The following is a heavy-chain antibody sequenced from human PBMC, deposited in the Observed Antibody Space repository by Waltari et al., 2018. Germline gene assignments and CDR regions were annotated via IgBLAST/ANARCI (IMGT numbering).Heavy chain of an antibody. CDR1: EFTVSSHA. J-gene: IGHJ4*02. CDR3: AKGGADYGIPDY. Sequence: EVQLVESGGGLVQPGGSLRLSCAASEFTVSSHAMSWVRQSPEKGLEWVSAISGSGDNTYYEDSVKGRFTISRDNSKSTLFLQMNSLGAEDTAIYYCAKGGADYGIPDYWGQGTLVTVSS. CDR2: ISGSGDNT. V-gene: IGHV3-23*04. D-gene: IGHD4-17*01.